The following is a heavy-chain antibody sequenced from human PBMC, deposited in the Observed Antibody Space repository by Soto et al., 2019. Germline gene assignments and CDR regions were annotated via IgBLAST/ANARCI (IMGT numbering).Heavy chain of an antibody. J-gene: IGHJ3*02. V-gene: IGHV1-69*02. Sequence: SVKVSCKASGGTFSSYTISWVRHAPGQGLEWMGRIIPILGIANYAQKFQGRVTITADKSTSTAYMELSSLRSEDTAVYYCARINDILTGYYPDAFDIWGQGTMVTVSS. CDR1: GGTFSSYT. D-gene: IGHD3-9*01. CDR2: IIPILGIA. CDR3: ARINDILTGYYPDAFDI.